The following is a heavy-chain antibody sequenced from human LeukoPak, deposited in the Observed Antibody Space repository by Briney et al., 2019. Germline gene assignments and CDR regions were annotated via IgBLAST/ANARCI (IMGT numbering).Heavy chain of an antibody. CDR1: GFPFSTYT. CDR2: ISGSSSYI. Sequence: GGSLRLSCAASGFPFSTYTMNWVRQAPGKGLEWVSSISGSSSYIYYADSVKGRFTISRDNAKNSLHLQMNSLRAEDTAVYYCARDILAEYGMDVWGQGTTVTVSS. J-gene: IGHJ6*02. D-gene: IGHD3-9*01. V-gene: IGHV3-21*01. CDR3: ARDILAEYGMDV.